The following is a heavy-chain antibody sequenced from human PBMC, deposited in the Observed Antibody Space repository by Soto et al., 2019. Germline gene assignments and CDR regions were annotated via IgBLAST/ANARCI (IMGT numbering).Heavy chain of an antibody. D-gene: IGHD3-22*01. J-gene: IGHJ4*02. V-gene: IGHV3-23*01. CDR1: GFTFSSYA. CDR2: ISGSGGST. CDR3: AKATYYYDSSGYYPFDY. Sequence: GSLRLSCAASGFTFSSYAMSWVRQAPGKGLEWVSAISGSGGSTYYADSVKGRFTISRDNSKNTLYLQMNSLRAEDTAVYYCAKATYYYDSSGYYPFDYWGQGTLVTVSS.